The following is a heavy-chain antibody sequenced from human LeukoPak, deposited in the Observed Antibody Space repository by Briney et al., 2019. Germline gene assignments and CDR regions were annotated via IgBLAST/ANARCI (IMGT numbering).Heavy chain of an antibody. D-gene: IGHD1-26*01. J-gene: IGHJ4*02. CDR3: ARVVPPKWELLGAGGWYFDY. CDR1: GGSISSGDYY. V-gene: IGHV4-30-4*01. CDR2: IYYSGST. Sequence: PSQTLSLTCTVSGGSISSGDYYWSWIRQPPGKGLEWIGYIYYSGSTYYNPSLKSRVTISVDTSKNQFSLKLSSVTAADTAVYYCARVVPPKWELLGAGGWYFDYWGQGTLVTVSS.